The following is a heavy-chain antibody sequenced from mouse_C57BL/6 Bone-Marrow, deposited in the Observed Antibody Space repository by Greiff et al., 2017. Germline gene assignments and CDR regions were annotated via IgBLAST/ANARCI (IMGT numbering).Heavy chain of an antibody. Sequence: VQLKESVAELVRPGASVKLSCTASGFNIKNTYMHWVKQRPEQGLEWIGRIDPANGNTKYAPKFQGKATITADTSSNTAYLQLSSLTSEDTAIYYCARWGGTTVVADYCDNWGQGTTLPVSS. V-gene: IGHV14-3*01. J-gene: IGHJ2*01. CDR3: ARWGGTTVVADYCDN. D-gene: IGHD1-1*01. CDR2: IDPANGNT. CDR1: GFNIKNTY.